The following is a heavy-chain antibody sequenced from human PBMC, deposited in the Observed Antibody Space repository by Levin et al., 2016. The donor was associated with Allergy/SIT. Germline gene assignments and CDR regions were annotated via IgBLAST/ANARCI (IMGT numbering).Heavy chain of an antibody. CDR3: ARSVRTSCCDAFDI. D-gene: IGHD2-2*01. J-gene: IGHJ3*02. V-gene: IGHV4-39*01. Sequence: WIRQPPGKGLEWIGSIYYSGSTYYNPSLKSRVTISVDTSKNQFSLKLSSVTAADTAVYYCARSVRTSCCDAFDIWGQGTMVTVSS. CDR2: IYYSGST.